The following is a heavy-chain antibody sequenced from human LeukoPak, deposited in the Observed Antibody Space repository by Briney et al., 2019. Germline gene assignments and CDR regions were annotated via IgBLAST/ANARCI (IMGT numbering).Heavy chain of an antibody. CDR2: ISSSGSTI. D-gene: IGHD6-13*01. Sequence: PGGSLRLSCAASGFTFSSYEMNWVRQAPGKGLEWVSYISSSGSTIYYADSVKGRFTISRDNAKNSLYLQMNSLRAEDTAVYYCARGYSSSWSLGDYWGQGTLVTASS. V-gene: IGHV3-48*03. CDR3: ARGYSSSWSLGDY. CDR1: GFTFSSYE. J-gene: IGHJ4*02.